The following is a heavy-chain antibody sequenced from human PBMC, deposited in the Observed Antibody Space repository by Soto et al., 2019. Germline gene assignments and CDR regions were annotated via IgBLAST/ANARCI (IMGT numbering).Heavy chain of an antibody. Sequence: GGSLRLSCAASGFTFSSYSMNWVRQAPGKGLEWVSSISSSSSYIYYADSVKGRFTISRDNAKNSLYLQMNSLRAEDTAVYYCARAVDLLWFGELYGYYFDYWGQGTLVTVSS. CDR2: ISSSSSYI. D-gene: IGHD3-10*01. CDR1: GFTFSSYS. CDR3: ARAVDLLWFGELYGYYFDY. J-gene: IGHJ4*02. V-gene: IGHV3-21*01.